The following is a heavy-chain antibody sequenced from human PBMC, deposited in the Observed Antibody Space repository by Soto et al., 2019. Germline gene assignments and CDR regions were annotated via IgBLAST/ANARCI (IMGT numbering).Heavy chain of an antibody. D-gene: IGHD6-13*01. J-gene: IGHJ4*02. CDR3: ATMYSGSWYYFDY. CDR2: INHSGST. CDR1: GGSFSGYY. Sequence: SETLSLTCAVYGGSFSGYYWTWIRQPPGTGLEWIGEINHSGSTNYNPSLKSRVTISVDTSKNQFSLKLTSVTAADTAVYYCATMYSGSWYYFDYWAQGTLVTVS. V-gene: IGHV4-34*01.